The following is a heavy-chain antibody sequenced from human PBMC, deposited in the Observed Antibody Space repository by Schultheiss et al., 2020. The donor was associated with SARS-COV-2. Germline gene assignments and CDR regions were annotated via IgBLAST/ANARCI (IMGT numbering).Heavy chain of an antibody. Sequence: SQTLSLTCTVSGGSISSYYWSWIRQPPGKGLEWIGYIYYSGSTNYNPSLKSRVTISVDTSKNQFSLKLSSVTAADTAVYYCARGSTAAAGTGWFDPWGQGTLVTVSS. D-gene: IGHD6-13*01. J-gene: IGHJ5*02. CDR2: IYYSGST. CDR3: ARGSTAAAGTGWFDP. CDR1: GGSISSYY. V-gene: IGHV4-59*12.